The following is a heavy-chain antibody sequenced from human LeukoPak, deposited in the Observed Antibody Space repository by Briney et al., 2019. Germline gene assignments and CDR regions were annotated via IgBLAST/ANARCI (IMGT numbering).Heavy chain of an antibody. CDR3: ARRIPADWDGYIDY. CDR1: GGSISSYY. Sequence: SETLSLTCTVSGGSISSYYWSWIRQPPGKGLEWIGYIYYSGSTNYNPSLKSRVTISVDTSKNQFSLKLSSVTAADTAVYYCARRIPADWDGYIDYWGQGTLVTVSS. CDR2: IYYSGST. V-gene: IGHV4-59*08. D-gene: IGHD2-21*01. J-gene: IGHJ4*02.